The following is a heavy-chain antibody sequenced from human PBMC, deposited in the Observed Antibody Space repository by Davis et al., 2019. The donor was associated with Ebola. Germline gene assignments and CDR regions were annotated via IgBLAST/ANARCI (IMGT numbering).Heavy chain of an antibody. Sequence: PGGSLRLSCAASGFTFSSYSMNWVRQAPGKGLEWVSSISSSSSYIYYADSVKGRFTISRDNAKNSLYLQMNNLRAEDTALYYCAKARRIDYYDSSGYAFDIWGQGTMVTVSS. V-gene: IGHV3-21*04. CDR1: GFTFSSYS. D-gene: IGHD3-22*01. J-gene: IGHJ3*02. CDR2: ISSSSSYI. CDR3: AKARRIDYYDSSGYAFDI.